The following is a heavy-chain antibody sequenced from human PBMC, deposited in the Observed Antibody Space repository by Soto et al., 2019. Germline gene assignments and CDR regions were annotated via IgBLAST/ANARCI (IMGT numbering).Heavy chain of an antibody. J-gene: IGHJ6*02. CDR2: INPSGST. CDR1: GGSFSGYY. CDR3: ARLNGYCVGTSCHGYYGMDV. D-gene: IGHD2-21*01. V-gene: IGHV4-34*01. Sequence: PSETLSLTCALSGGSFSGYYWSWIRQSPGKGLEWIGEINPSGSTNYNPSLKTRVTISTDTPKNQFYLKLTSVTAADTAVYYCARLNGYCVGTSCHGYYGMDVWGQGTTVTVSS.